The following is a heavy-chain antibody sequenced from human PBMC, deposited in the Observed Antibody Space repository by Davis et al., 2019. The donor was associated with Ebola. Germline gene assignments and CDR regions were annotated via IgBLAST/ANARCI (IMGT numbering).Heavy chain of an antibody. V-gene: IGHV3-30*03. D-gene: IGHD6-19*01. CDR2: ISYDGSNK. J-gene: IGHJ4*02. CDR3: AADFIAVAGTFDY. CDR1: GFTFSSYG. Sequence: GESLKISCAASGFTFSSYGMHWVRQAPGKGLEWVAVISYDGSNKYYADSVKGRFTISRDNSKNTLYLQMNSLRAEDTAVYYCAADFIAVAGTFDYWGQGTLVTVSS.